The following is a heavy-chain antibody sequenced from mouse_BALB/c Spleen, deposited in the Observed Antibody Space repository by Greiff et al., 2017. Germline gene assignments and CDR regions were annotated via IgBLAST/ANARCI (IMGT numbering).Heavy chain of an antibody. CDR1: GYTFTSYT. V-gene: IGHV1-4*02. CDR3: ARETTVVGGY. Sequence: VKLMESAAELARPGASVKMSCKASGYTFTSYTMHWVKQRPGQGLEWIGYINPSSGYTEYNQKFKDKTTLTADKSSSTAYMQLSSLTSEDSAVYYCARETTVVGGYWGQGTTLTVSS. J-gene: IGHJ2*01. CDR2: INPSSGYT. D-gene: IGHD1-1*01.